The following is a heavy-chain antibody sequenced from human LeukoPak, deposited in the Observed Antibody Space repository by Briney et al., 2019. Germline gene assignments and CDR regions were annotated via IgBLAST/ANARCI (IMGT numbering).Heavy chain of an antibody. Sequence: PGGSLRLSCAGSGFTFSTYGMHWVRRAPGKGLEWVAVISHDGSNRYYGDSVKGRFTISRDNSKNTLHLQMSSLRAEDTAVYYCAKDLYYGSSGPSVWGQGPRVTVSS. D-gene: IGHD3-22*01. V-gene: IGHV3-30*18. J-gene: IGHJ4*02. CDR2: ISHDGSNR. CDR3: AKDLYYGSSGPSV. CDR1: GFTFSTYG.